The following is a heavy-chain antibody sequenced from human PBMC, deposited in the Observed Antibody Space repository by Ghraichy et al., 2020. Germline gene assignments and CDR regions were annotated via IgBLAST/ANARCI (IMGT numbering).Heavy chain of an antibody. CDR3: VKDHVSGSYSIDP. D-gene: IGHD3-16*01. CDR2: ISSNGGST. J-gene: IGHJ5*02. Sequence: GESLNISCSASGFTFSSYAMHWVRQAPGKGLEYVSAISSNGGSTYYADSVKGRFTISRDNSKNTLYLQMSSLRAEDTAVYYCVKDHVSGSYSIDPWGQGTLVTVSS. CDR1: GFTFSSYA. V-gene: IGHV3-64D*06.